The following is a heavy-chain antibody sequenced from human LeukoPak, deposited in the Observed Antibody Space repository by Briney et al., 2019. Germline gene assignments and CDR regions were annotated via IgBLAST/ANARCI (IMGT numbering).Heavy chain of an antibody. CDR3: ASKGGFDD. D-gene: IGHD2-15*01. Sequence: PGGSLGLSCAASGFSFSSYEMNWVRQAPGKGLEWVSYISSSGSAIFYADSVKGRFTISRDNAKNSLFLQMNSLRAEDTAFYYCASKGGFDDWGQGTLVTVSP. J-gene: IGHJ4*02. CDR2: ISSSGSAI. V-gene: IGHV3-48*03. CDR1: GFSFSSYE.